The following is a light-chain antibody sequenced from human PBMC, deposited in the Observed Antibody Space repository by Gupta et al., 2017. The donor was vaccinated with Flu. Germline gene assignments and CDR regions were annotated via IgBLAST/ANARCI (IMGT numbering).Light chain of an antibody. J-gene: IGKJ1*01. CDR2: GAS. CDR1: QSVSSSY. Sequence: EIVLTQSPCTLSLSPGERATLSCRASQSVSSSYLAWYQQKPGQAPRLLIYGASSSPTGIPDRISGSGCGTAFTLTIIRRVPEDFAVYYCRQKGSSPETFGQGTKVEIK. V-gene: IGKV3-20*01. CDR3: RQKGSSPET.